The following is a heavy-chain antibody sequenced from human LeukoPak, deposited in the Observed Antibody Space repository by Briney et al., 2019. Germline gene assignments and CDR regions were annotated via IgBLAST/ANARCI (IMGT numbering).Heavy chain of an antibody. CDR3: ARGSTARYYYDGSGYYRGAVDH. CDR2: MNPNSGNT. D-gene: IGHD3-22*01. V-gene: IGHV1-8*01. J-gene: IGHJ4*02. CDR1: GYTFTSYD. Sequence: VASVKVSCKASGYTFTSYDINWVRQATGQGLEWMGWMNPNSGNTGYAQKFQGRVTMTRNTSISTAYMELSSLRSEDTAVYYCARGSTARYYYDGSGYYRGAVDHWGQGTLVTVSS.